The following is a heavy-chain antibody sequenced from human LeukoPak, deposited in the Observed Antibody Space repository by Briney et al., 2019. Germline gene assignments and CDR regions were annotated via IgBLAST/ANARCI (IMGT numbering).Heavy chain of an antibody. V-gene: IGHV5-51*01. J-gene: IGHJ5*02. D-gene: IGHD3-22*01. CDR1: GSSFTSYW. CDR3: ARPPTDSSGYYP. Sequence: PGESLQISCKGSGSSFTSYWIGWVRQVPGRGLEWMGIIYPGDSDTRYSPSFQGQVTISADKSISTAYLQWSSLKASDTAMYYCARPPTDSSGYYPWGQGTLVTVSS. CDR2: IYPGDSDT.